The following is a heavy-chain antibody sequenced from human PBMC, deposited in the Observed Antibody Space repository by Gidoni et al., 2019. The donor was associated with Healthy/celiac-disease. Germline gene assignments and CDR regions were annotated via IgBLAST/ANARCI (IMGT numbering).Heavy chain of an antibody. V-gene: IGHV4-61*02. Sequence: STNYNPSLKSRVTISVDTSKNQFSLKLSSVTAADTAVYYCARDQLIADYWSAFDIWGQGTMVTVSS. CDR2: ST. D-gene: IGHD2-8*02. J-gene: IGHJ3*02. CDR3: ARDQLIADYWSAFDI.